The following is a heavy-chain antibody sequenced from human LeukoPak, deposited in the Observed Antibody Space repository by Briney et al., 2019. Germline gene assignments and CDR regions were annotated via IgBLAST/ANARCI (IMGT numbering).Heavy chain of an antibody. Sequence: SETLSLTCTVSGGSISGYYWSWIRQPPGKGLEWIGFIYDSGSTNYNPSLKSRVTISVDTSKNQFSLKLSSVTAADTAVYYCASRSGSGSHDYWGQGTLVTVSS. CDR2: IYDSGST. J-gene: IGHJ4*02. V-gene: IGHV4-59*12. D-gene: IGHD3-10*01. CDR1: GGSISGYY. CDR3: ASRSGSGSHDY.